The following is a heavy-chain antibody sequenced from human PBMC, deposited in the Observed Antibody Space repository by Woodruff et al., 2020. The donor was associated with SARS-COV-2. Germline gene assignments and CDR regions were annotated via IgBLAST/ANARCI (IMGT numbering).Heavy chain of an antibody. Sequence: GGFDPEDGETIYAQKFQGRVTMTEDTSTDTAYMELSSLRSEDTAVYYCATSPAIVGATKGWFDPWGQGTLVTVSS. V-gene: IGHV1-24*01. D-gene: IGHD1-26*01. J-gene: IGHJ5*02. CDR3: ATSPAIVGATKGWFDP. CDR2: FDPEDGET.